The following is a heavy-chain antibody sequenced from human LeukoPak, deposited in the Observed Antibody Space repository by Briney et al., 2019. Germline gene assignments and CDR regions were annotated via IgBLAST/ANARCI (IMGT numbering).Heavy chain of an antibody. V-gene: IGHV4-34*01. J-gene: IGHJ4*02. D-gene: IGHD6-19*01. Sequence: SETLSLTCAVYGGSFSGYYWSWIRQPPGKGLEWIGEINHSGSTNYNPSLKSRVTISVDTSKNQFSLKLSSVTAADTAVYYCARIAVAGTYDYWGQGTLVTVSS. CDR3: ARIAVAGTYDY. CDR1: GGSFSGYY. CDR2: INHSGST.